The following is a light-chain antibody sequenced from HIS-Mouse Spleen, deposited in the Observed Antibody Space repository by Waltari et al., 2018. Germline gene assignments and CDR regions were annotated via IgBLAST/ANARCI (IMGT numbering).Light chain of an antibody. Sequence: QSALTQPASVSGSPGQSIPISCTGTSSHVGISNLFSWYQQHPGKAPKRMIYEGSKRPSGVSNRFSGSKSGNTASLTISGLQAEDEADYYCCSYAGSSTYVFGTGTKVTVL. CDR3: CSYAGSSTYV. CDR1: SSHVGISNL. V-gene: IGLV2-23*01. CDR2: EGS. J-gene: IGLJ1*01.